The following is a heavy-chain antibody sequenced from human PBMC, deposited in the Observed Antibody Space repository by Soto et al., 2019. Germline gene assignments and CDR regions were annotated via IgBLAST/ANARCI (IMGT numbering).Heavy chain of an antibody. CDR1: GGSFSGYY. J-gene: IGHJ6*02. CDR2: INHSGST. CDR3: ARGPSFDILTGPDYYGMDV. Sequence: SETLSLTCADYGGSFSGYYWSWIRQPPRKGLEWIGEINHSGSTNYNPSLKSRVTISVDTSKNQFSLKLSSVTAADTAVYYCARGPSFDILTGPDYYGMDVWGQGTTVTVSS. V-gene: IGHV4-34*01. D-gene: IGHD3-9*01.